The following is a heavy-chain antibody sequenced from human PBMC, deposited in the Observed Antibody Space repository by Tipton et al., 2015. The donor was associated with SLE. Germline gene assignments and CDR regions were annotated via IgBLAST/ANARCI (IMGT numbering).Heavy chain of an antibody. CDR1: GASISSGAIY. CDR3: ARYFYDSSGVCLFDL. CDR2: ISYSGGT. D-gene: IGHD3-22*01. J-gene: IGHJ4*02. V-gene: IGHV4-31*03. Sequence: TLSLTCSASGASISSGAIYWSWFRHHPGKGLEWIGYISYSGGTYYNPTLKSRVTLSVDTSKNQFSLKLSSVTAADTAIYYCARYFYDSSGVCLFDLWGQGTLATVSS.